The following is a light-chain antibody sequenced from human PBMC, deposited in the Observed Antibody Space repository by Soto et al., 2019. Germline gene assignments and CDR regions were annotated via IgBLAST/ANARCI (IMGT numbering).Light chain of an antibody. CDR1: QSVGTN. CDR2: GAS. Sequence: EIVMTQSPATLSVSPGEGATLSYRASQSVGTNLAWYQQNPGQAPRLLIYGASTRATGIPARFSGSGSGTEFTLTISSLQSEDFVVYYCQQYNNGPPLTFGGGTKVEIK. CDR3: QQYNNGPPLT. V-gene: IGKV3-15*01. J-gene: IGKJ4*01.